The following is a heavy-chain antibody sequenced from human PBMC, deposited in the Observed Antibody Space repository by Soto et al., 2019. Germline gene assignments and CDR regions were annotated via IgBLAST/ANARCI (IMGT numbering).Heavy chain of an antibody. J-gene: IGHJ4*02. CDR3: ARYQRSDRTLPLFDY. Sequence: GGSLRLSCAASRIIFSNYEMNWVRRAPGEGLEWVSYINSDGTTIHYADSVKGRFTVSRDNAKDSLYLQMNSLRAEDTAVYYCARYQRSDRTLPLFDYWGQGTLVTVSS. CDR1: RIIFSNYE. V-gene: IGHV3-48*03. CDR2: INSDGTTI. D-gene: IGHD1-7*01.